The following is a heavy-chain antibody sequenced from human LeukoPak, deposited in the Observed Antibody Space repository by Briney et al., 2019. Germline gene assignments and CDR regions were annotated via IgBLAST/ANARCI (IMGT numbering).Heavy chain of an antibody. V-gene: IGHV7-4-1*02. J-gene: IGHJ6*03. CDR3: ALGYSYGWDYYYYYMDV. D-gene: IGHD5-18*01. CDR1: VYTFTTYA. Sequence: ASVKVSCKASVYTFTTYAMNWVRQAPGQGLEWMGWINTNTGNPTYAQGFTGRFVFSLDTSVSTVYLQISSLKAEDTAVYYCALGYSYGWDYYYYYMDVWGKGTTVTVSS. CDR2: INTNTGNP.